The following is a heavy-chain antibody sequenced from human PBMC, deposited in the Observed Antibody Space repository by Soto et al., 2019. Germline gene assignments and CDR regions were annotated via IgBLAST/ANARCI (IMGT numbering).Heavy chain of an antibody. CDR2: IYYSGST. CDR3: ARRRSSWSYYYYGMDV. Sequence: PSETLSLTCTASGGSISSSSYYWGWIRQPPGKGLEWIGSIYYSGSTYYNPSLKSRVTISVDTSKNQFSLKLSSVTAADTAVYYCARRRSSWSYYYYGMDVWGQGTTVTVSS. D-gene: IGHD6-13*01. V-gene: IGHV4-39*01. CDR1: GGSISSSSYY. J-gene: IGHJ6*02.